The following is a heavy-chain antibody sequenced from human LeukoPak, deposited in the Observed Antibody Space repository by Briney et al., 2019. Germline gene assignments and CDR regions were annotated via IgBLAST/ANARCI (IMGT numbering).Heavy chain of an antibody. Sequence: SETLSLTCAVYGGSFSGYYWSWIRQPPGKGLEWIGEINHSGSTNYNPSLKSRVTISVDTSKNQFSLKLSSVTAADTAVYYCARDSRKFFGVVTDHDAFDIWGQGTMVTVSS. D-gene: IGHD3-3*01. CDR1: GGSFSGYY. J-gene: IGHJ3*02. CDR3: ARDSRKFFGVVTDHDAFDI. V-gene: IGHV4-34*01. CDR2: INHSGST.